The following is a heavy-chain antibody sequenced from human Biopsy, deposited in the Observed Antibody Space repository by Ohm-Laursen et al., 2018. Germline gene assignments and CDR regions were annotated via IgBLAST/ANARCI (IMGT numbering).Heavy chain of an antibody. V-gene: IGHV1-8*01. CDR2: MNPNSGKT. CDR3: AIEGGTYSKPFGY. D-gene: IGHD1-26*01. CDR1: GYTFISYD. Sequence: GASVKVSCKASGYTFISYDIDWVRQATGQGLEWMGWMNPNSGKTGYAQKFQGRVTMTTNTSVNTAYMELSSLTFEDTAVYYCAIEGGTYSKPFGYWGQGSQVIVSP. J-gene: IGHJ4*02.